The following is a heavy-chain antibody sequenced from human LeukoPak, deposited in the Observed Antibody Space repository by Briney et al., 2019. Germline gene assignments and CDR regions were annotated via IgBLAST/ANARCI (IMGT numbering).Heavy chain of an antibody. CDR3: ARATHTYYVDV. CDR1: GFTFSSYD. J-gene: IGHJ6*03. CDR2: IGTAGDT. V-gene: IGHV3-13*01. D-gene: IGHD5-18*01. Sequence: GGSLRLSCAASGFTFSSYDMHWVRQATGKGLEWVSAIGTAGDTYYPGSVKGRFTISRDNSKNTLYLQMNSLRAEDTAVYYCARATHTYYVDVWGKGTTVTVSS.